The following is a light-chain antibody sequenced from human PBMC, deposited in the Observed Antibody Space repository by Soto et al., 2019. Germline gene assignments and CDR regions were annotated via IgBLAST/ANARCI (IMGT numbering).Light chain of an antibody. CDR1: SSDVGGYNY. Sequence: QSALTQPPYASGSPGQSVTISCTGTSSDVGGYNYVSWYRQHPGKAPQLIIYDVNKRPSGVPDRFSGSKSGNTASLTVSGLQAEDEADYFCNSYGGTNNYVVFGGGTNLTVL. J-gene: IGLJ2*01. CDR3: NSYGGTNNYVV. CDR2: DVN. V-gene: IGLV2-8*01.